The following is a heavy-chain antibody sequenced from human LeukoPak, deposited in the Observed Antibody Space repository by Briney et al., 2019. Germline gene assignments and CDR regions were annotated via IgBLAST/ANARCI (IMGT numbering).Heavy chain of an antibody. CDR2: IYHSGSP. J-gene: IGHJ4*02. Sequence: SETLSLTCAVSSYSISSGYYWGWIRQPPGKGLEWIGSIYHSGSPYYNPSLKSRVTISVDTSKNQFSLKLSSVPAADTAVYYCARPISSQGYFGVVIDWGQGTLVTVSS. V-gene: IGHV4-38-2*01. CDR1: SYSISSGYY. D-gene: IGHD3-3*01. CDR3: ARPISSQGYFGVVID.